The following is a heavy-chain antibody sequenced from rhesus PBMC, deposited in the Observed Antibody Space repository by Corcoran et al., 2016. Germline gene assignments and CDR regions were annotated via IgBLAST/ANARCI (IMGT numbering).Heavy chain of an antibody. J-gene: IGHJ5-1*01. V-gene: IGHV4-80*01. Sequence: QVQLQESGPGLVKPLETLFLTGAVYGGSFRSYWWNWYRQSPGKGLEWNGEINGYRGSTNSTPSLQSRVTISQDVSRNQFSLKLTSVTAADTAVYYCASPVRYRFDVWGPGVLVSVSS. CDR1: GGSFRSYW. CDR3: ASPVRYRFDV. CDR2: INGYRGST.